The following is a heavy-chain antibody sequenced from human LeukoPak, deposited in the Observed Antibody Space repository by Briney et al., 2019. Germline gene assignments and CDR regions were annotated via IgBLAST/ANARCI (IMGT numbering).Heavy chain of an antibody. V-gene: IGHV4-59*12. J-gene: IGHJ3*02. CDR3: ARDEARVLRFLEWPLGVAFDI. Sequence: PSETLSLTCTVSGGSISSYYWSWIRQPPGKGLEWIGYIYYSGSTNYNPSLKSRVTISVDTSKNQFSLKLSSVTAADTAVYYCARDEARVLRFLEWPLGVAFDIWGQGTMVTVSS. CDR2: IYYSGST. D-gene: IGHD3-3*01. CDR1: GGSISSYY.